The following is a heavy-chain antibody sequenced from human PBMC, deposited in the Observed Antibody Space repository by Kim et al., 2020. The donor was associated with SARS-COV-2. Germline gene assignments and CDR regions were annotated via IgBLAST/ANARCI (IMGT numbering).Heavy chain of an antibody. CDR1: GYTFTGYY. Sequence: ASVKVSCKASGYTFTGYYMHWVRQAPGQGLEWMGWINPNSGGTNYAQKFQGRVTMTRDTSISTVYMELSRLRSDDTAVYYCAREGGAIGASHYYDSSGEYYFDYWGQGTLVTVSS. V-gene: IGHV1-2*02. J-gene: IGHJ4*02. D-gene: IGHD3-22*01. CDR2: INPNSGGT. CDR3: AREGGAIGASHYYDSSGEYYFDY.